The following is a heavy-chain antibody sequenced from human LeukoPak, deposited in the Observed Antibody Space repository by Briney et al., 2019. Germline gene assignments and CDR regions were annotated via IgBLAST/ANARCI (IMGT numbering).Heavy chain of an antibody. CDR2: IDPDDSQT. CDR1: GYTFTNYW. Sequence: PGESLRLSCKGSGYTFTNYWIGWVRQMPGKGLEWMGFIDPDDSQTKYSPSFQGQVTISADKSISTIYVQWESLKASDTAVYFCARHRGGAIGYEFFYYMDVWGKGTTVIVS. CDR3: ARHRGGAIGYEFFYYMDV. J-gene: IGHJ6*03. V-gene: IGHV5-51*01. D-gene: IGHD3-16*01.